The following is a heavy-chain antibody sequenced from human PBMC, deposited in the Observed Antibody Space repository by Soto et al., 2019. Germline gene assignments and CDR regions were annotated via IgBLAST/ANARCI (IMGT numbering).Heavy chain of an antibody. CDR2: MNPNSGNT. CDR1: GYTFTSYD. V-gene: IGHV1-8*01. D-gene: IGHD4-17*01. J-gene: IGHJ4*02. CDR3: ARGHKRGGHIYGDYANY. Sequence: QVQLVQSGAEVKKPGASVKVSCKASGYTFTSYDINWVRQATGQGLEWMGWMNPNSGNTGYAQKFQGRVTMTRNTSIRTAYMELSSLRSEDTAVYYCARGHKRGGHIYGDYANYWGQGTLVTVSS.